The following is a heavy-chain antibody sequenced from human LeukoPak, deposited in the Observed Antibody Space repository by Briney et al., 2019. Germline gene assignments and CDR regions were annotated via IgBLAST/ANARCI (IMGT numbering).Heavy chain of an antibody. V-gene: IGHV1-18*01. CDR3: AREGLGDLTLDY. Sequence: ASVKVSCKASGYTFTSYGISWVRQAPGQGLKWMGWISTYNGDTNYAQKIQGRVTMTTDTSTSTAYMELRSLRSDDTAVYYCAREGLGDLTLDYWGQGTLVTVSS. CDR2: ISTYNGDT. J-gene: IGHJ4*02. CDR1: GYTFTSYG. D-gene: IGHD3-16*01.